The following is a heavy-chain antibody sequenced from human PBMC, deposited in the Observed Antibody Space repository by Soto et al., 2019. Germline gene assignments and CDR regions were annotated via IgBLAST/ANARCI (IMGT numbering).Heavy chain of an antibody. J-gene: IGHJ4*02. CDR3: YCSSTSCYNGGFDY. Sequence: QVQLVQSGAEVKKPGSSVKVSCKASGGTFSSYTISWVRQAPGQGLEWMGRIIPILGIANYAQKFQGRVTITADKSTSTAYMELSSLRSEDTAVYYCYCSSTSCYNGGFDYWGQGTLVTVSS. CDR2: IIPILGIA. CDR1: GGTFSSYT. V-gene: IGHV1-69*02. D-gene: IGHD2-2*02.